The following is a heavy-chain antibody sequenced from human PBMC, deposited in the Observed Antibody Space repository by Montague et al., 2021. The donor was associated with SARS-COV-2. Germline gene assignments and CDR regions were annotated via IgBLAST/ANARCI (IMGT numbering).Heavy chain of an antibody. CDR3: AWWDPQTLTLIGLRGKSASDY. CDR2: INDSGSTHY. J-gene: IGHJ4*02. V-gene: IGHV4-34*01. D-gene: IGHD4-23*01. CDR1: GGSFSGYY. Sequence: SETLSLTCAVYGGSFSGYYWAWIRQSPGKGLEWIAEINDSGSTHYNFNPSLRSRVTISVDTSKSQFSLRLSSVTAADTGVYYCAWWDPQTLTLIGLRGKSASDYWGQGTLVTVSS.